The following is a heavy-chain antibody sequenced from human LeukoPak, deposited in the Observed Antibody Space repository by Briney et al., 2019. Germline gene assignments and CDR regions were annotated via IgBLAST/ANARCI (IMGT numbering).Heavy chain of an antibody. Sequence: PSETLSLTCTVSGGSISSSSHYWGWIRQPPGKGLEWIGYISHIGRTNYNPSLKSRVTISIDTSKNQFSLKLRSVTAADTAVYYCARDLVTVTKGFDIWGQGTMVSVSS. D-gene: IGHD4-17*01. CDR2: ISHIGRT. J-gene: IGHJ3*02. CDR3: ARDLVTVTKGFDI. CDR1: GGSISSSSHY. V-gene: IGHV4-61*01.